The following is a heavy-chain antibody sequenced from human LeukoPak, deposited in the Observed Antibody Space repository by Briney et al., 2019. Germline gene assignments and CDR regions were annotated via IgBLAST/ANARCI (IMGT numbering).Heavy chain of an antibody. J-gene: IGHJ4*02. CDR1: GGSISSYY. Sequence: SSETLSLTCTVSGGSISSYYWSWIRQPPGKGLEWIGYIYYSGSTNYNPSLKSRVTISVDTSKNQFSLKLSSVTAADTAVYYCARYLRQLVPDYWGQGTLVTVSS. D-gene: IGHD6-6*01. V-gene: IGHV4-59*08. CDR2: IYYSGST. CDR3: ARYLRQLVPDY.